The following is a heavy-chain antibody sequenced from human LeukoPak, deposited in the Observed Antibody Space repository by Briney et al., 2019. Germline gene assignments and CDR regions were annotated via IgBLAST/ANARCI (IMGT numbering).Heavy chain of an antibody. V-gene: IGHV5-51*01. D-gene: IGHD3-22*01. CDR1: GYSFTSYW. CDR2: INPGDSDT. CDR3: ARRQYYDSSGYYHAFDI. J-gene: IGHJ3*02. Sequence: ESLKISCKGSGYSFTSYWIGWVRQMPGKGLEWMGIINPGDSDTRYSPSFQGQVTISADKSISTAYLRWSSLKASDTAMYYCARRQYYDSSGYYHAFDIWGQGTMVTVSS.